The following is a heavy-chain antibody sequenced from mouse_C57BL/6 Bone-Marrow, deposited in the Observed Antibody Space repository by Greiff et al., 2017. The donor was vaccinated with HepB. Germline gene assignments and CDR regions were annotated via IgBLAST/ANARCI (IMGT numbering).Heavy chain of an antibody. V-gene: IGHV1-63*01. CDR3: AGLNSGTTDY. J-gene: IGHJ2*01. Sequence: QVQLQQSGAELVRPGSSAKISCKASGYSFTNYCLGCVMQRPGHGLEGIGDIYPGGGYTNYNEKFKGKATLTADKSSSTAYMQFSSLTSEDSAIYDCAGLNSGTTDYWGQGTPLTNSS. D-gene: IGHD1-1*01. CDR1: GYSFTNYC. CDR2: IYPGGGYT.